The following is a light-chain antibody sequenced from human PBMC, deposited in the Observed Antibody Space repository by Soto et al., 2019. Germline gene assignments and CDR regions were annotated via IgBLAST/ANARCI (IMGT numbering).Light chain of an antibody. CDR2: AES. V-gene: IGKV1-12*01. CDR3: QAYNIWPLT. CDR1: QGISSW. J-gene: IGKJ4*01. Sequence: EIQMPHSTSSLSASVGEIATMTCRASQGISSWLAWYPQKPRKAPKLLIYAESSLQSGVPSRFSGSRSGTDFTLTISSLQHEDFAVYRCQAYNIWPLTFGRGTKV.